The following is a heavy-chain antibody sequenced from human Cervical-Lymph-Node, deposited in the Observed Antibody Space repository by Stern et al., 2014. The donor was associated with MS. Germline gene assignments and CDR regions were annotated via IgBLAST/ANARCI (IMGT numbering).Heavy chain of an antibody. Sequence: VQLVQSGAEVKKPGASLKISCKGSGYIFTNYWIGWVRQMPGKGLEWMGIIYPGASDTRYSPSFHGQVTISADKSISTAYLQWNSLRASDTAIYYCARGNITLIREDYFNYWGQGTLVTVSS. CDR3: ARGNITLIREDYFNY. J-gene: IGHJ4*02. CDR2: IYPGASDT. D-gene: IGHD3-10*02. V-gene: IGHV5-51*01. CDR1: GYIFTNYW.